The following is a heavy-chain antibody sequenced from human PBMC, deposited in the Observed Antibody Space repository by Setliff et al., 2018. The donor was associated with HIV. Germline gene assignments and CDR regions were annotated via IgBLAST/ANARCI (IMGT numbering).Heavy chain of an antibody. D-gene: IGHD3-16*01. CDR3: AKDYTPTFWEYNWFDV. CDR2: ISGSGDST. CDR1: GFTFNYHA. Sequence: GGSLRLSCAASGFTFNYHAMTWVRQAPGKGLEWVSGISGSGDSTFYAHSVKGLFTISRDNSRDTLYLEMNNLRAEDTALYYCAKDYTPTFWEYNWFDVWGQGTQVTVSS. V-gene: IGHV3-23*01. J-gene: IGHJ5*02.